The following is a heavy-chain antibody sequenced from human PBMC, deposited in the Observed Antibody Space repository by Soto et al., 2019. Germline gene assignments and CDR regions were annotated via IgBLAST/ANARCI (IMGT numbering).Heavy chain of an antibody. D-gene: IGHD2-15*01. CDR1: GYTFTSDA. V-gene: IGHV1-18*04. CDR2: ISAYNGNT. J-gene: IGHJ6*02. Sequence: ASVKVSCKASGYTFTSDAISWVREAPGQGLEWMGWISAYNGNTNYAQKLQGRVTMTTDTSTSTAYMELRSLRSDDTALYYCARDGRGSSSYYYYGMDVWGQGTTVTVSS. CDR3: ARDGRGSSSYYYYGMDV.